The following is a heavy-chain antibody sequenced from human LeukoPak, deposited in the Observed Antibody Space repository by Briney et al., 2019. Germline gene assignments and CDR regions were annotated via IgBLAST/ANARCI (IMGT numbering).Heavy chain of an antibody. J-gene: IGHJ4*02. V-gene: IGHV3-9*01. CDR2: ISWVSAGI. CDR3: AKGNYFDY. CDR1: GFTFDDYA. Sequence: PGRSLRLSCAASGFTFDDYAMHWVRQAPGKGLEWVSGISWVSAGIGYADSVEGRFTISRDNAKNSLYLQMNSLRAEDTALYYCAKGNYFDYWGQGTLVTVSS.